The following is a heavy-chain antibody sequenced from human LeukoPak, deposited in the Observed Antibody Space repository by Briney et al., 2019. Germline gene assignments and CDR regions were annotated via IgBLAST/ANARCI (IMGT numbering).Heavy chain of an antibody. CDR2: IRHDSSDI. V-gene: IGHV3-48*01. CDR1: GFTFSSYG. CDR3: AREWFGELI. D-gene: IGHD3-10*01. Sequence: RGSLRLSCAASGFTFSSYGMHWVRQAPGKGLEWISFIRHDSSDIYYADSVKGRFTISRDNAKNSLYLQMNSLRADDTAVYYCAREWFGELIWGQGTLVTVSS. J-gene: IGHJ4*02.